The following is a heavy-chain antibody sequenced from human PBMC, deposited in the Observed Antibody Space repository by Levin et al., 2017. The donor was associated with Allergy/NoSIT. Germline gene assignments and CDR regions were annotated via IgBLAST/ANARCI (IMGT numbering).Heavy chain of an antibody. J-gene: IGHJ4*02. CDR3: VRDDRGGLQFFEWLPQTPSFDS. V-gene: IGHV3-7*03. Sequence: PGGSLRLSCAASGFAFSRFWLSWVRQAPGKGLEWVANIKPDGSETYYVDSVKGRFTISRDNAKNSLYLQMSGLRAEDTAFYYCVRDDRGGLQFFEWLPQTPSFDSWGQGTLVTVSS. D-gene: IGHD3-3*01. CDR2: IKPDGSET. CDR1: GFAFSRFW.